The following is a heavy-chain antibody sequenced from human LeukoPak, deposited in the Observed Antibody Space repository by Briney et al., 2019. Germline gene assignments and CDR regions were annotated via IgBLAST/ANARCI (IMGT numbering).Heavy chain of an antibody. CDR3: ARVRAAAIPYYFDY. Sequence: PSETLSLTCTVSGGSISSSSYYWGWIRQPPGKGLEWIGSIYYSGSTYYNPSLKSRVTISVDTSKNQFSLNLNSVTAADTAVYYCARVRAAAIPYYFDYWGQGTLVTVSS. V-gene: IGHV4-39*07. CDR2: IYYSGST. D-gene: IGHD6-13*01. J-gene: IGHJ4*02. CDR1: GGSISSSSYY.